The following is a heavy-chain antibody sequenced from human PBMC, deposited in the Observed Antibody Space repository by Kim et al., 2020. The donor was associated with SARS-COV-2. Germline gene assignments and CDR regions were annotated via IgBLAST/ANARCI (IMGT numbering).Heavy chain of an antibody. CDR3: ARDYCSGGSCYLEVEVGFDP. V-gene: IGHV3-30-3*01. D-gene: IGHD2-15*01. Sequence: GGSLRLSCAASGFTFSSYAMHWVRQAPGKGLEWVAVISYDGSNKYYADSVKGRFTISRDNSKNTLYLQMNSLRAEDTAVYYCARDYCSGGSCYLEVEVGFDPWGQGTLVTVSS. CDR1: GFTFSSYA. CDR2: ISYDGSNK. J-gene: IGHJ5*02.